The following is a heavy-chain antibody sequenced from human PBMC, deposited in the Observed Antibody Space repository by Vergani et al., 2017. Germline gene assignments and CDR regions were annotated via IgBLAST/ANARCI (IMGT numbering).Heavy chain of an antibody. CDR1: GFTFSSYS. CDR2: ISSSSSYI. V-gene: IGHV3-21*01. D-gene: IGHD3-16*01. J-gene: IGHJ3*02. CDR3: AREGSGRIMITFGGVDQAFDI. Sequence: EVQLVESGGVVVQPGGSLRLSCAASGFTFSSYSMNWVRQAPGKGLEWVSSISSSSSYIYYADSVKGRFTISRDNAKNSLYLQMNSLRAEDTAVYYCAREGSGRIMITFGGVDQAFDIWGQGTMVTVSS.